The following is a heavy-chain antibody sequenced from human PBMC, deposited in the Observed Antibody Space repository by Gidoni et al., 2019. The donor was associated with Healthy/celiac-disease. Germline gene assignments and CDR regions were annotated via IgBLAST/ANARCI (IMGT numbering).Heavy chain of an antibody. CDR1: GYTFTSYD. V-gene: IGHV1-8*01. Sequence: QVQLVQSGAEVKKPGASVKVSCKASGYTFTSYDINWVRQATGQGLEWMGWMNPNSGNTGYAQKFQGRVTMTRNTSISTAYMELSSLRSEDTAVYYCARREECTSCEIYGMDVWGQGTTVTVSS. D-gene: IGHD2-2*01. CDR3: ARREECTSCEIYGMDV. J-gene: IGHJ6*02. CDR2: MNPNSGNT.